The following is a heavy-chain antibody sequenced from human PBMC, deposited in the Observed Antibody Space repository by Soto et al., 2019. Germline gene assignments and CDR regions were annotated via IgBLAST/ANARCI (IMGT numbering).Heavy chain of an antibody. J-gene: IGHJ4*02. V-gene: IGHV4-34*01. CDR2: INHSGST. D-gene: IGHD3-22*01. Sequence: SETLSLTCAVYGGSFSGYYWSWIRQPPGKGLEWIGEINHSGSTNYNPSLKSRVTISVDTSKNQFSLKLSSVTAADTAVYYCARVHYDSSGDFDYWGQGTLVTVSS. CDR3: ARVHYDSSGDFDY. CDR1: GGSFSGYY.